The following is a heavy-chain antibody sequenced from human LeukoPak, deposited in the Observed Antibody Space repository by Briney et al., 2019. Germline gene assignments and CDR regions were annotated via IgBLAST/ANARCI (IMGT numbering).Heavy chain of an antibody. CDR3: ARDSIVVVPAALYYMDV. CDR2: ISAYNGNT. D-gene: IGHD2-2*01. J-gene: IGHJ6*03. Sequence: ASVKVSCKASGYTFTSYGISWVRQAPGQGLEWMGWISAYNGNTNYAQKLQGRVTMTTDTSTSTAYMELRSLRPDDTAVYYCARDSIVVVPAALYYMDVWGKGTTVTVSS. V-gene: IGHV1-18*01. CDR1: GYTFTSYG.